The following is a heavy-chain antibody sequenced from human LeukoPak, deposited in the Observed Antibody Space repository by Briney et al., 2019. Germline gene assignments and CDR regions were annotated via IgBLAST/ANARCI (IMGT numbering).Heavy chain of an antibody. CDR3: ARHGNYYDTSQSDP. Sequence: SETLSLTCAVSGYSISSGYYWGWIRQPPGKGLEWIGSVYHSGSTYYNPSLKSRATISVDTSKNQFSLKLSSVTAADTAVYYCARHGNYYDTSQSDPWGQGTLVTVSS. CDR2: VYHSGST. V-gene: IGHV4-38-2*01. J-gene: IGHJ5*02. CDR1: GYSISSGYY. D-gene: IGHD3-22*01.